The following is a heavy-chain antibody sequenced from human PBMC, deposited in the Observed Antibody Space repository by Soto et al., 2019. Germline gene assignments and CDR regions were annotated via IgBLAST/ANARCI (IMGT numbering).Heavy chain of an antibody. CDR2: LIPILGTT. V-gene: IGHV1-69*01. CDR3: ARASGYVSGWYHDY. Sequence: QVQLVQSGAEVRKPGSSVKVSCKASGGTFSSDAVSWARQAPGQGLEWMGGLIPILGTTHYAQKFQGRVTIPADESTNTAYMELSSLRSDDTAVYYCARASGYVSGWYHDYWGQGTRVTVSS. J-gene: IGHJ4*02. D-gene: IGHD6-19*01. CDR1: GGTFSSDA.